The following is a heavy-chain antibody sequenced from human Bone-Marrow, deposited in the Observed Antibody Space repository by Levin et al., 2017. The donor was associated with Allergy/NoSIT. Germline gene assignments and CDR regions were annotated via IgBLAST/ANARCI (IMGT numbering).Heavy chain of an antibody. CDR2: MFAGGAA. CDR3: ARDETFNSWHTGWFDP. V-gene: IGHV4-61*02. D-gene: IGHD6-13*01. Sequence: NASETLSLTCTVSGASINNTNHYWSWIRQPAGKGLEWIGRMFAGGAATYNRSLRSRVTISIDTSKNQFSLKLTSVTAADTAVYYCARDETFNSWHTGWFDPWGQGTLVTVSS. J-gene: IGHJ5*02. CDR1: GASINNTNHY.